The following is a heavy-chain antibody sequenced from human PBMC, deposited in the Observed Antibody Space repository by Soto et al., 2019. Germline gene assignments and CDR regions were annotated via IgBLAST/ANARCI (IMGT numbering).Heavy chain of an antibody. D-gene: IGHD2-2*02. V-gene: IGHV3-23*01. CDR2: TSDSGDT. CDR3: AKADCSSASCYTIDY. J-gene: IGHJ4*02. Sequence: PGGSLRLSCTASGFTFGDYAMSWVRQAPGKGLQWVSTTSDSGDTSYAGSVKGRFTVSRDNSRNTLYLQMNSLRAEDTAVYSCAKADCSSASCYTIDYWGQGTLVTVSS. CDR1: GFTFGDYA.